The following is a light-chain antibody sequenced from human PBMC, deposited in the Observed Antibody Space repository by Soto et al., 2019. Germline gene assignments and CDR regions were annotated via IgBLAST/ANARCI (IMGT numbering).Light chain of an antibody. J-gene: IGKJ2*01. V-gene: IGKV1-39*01. Sequence: DIQMTQSPSSLSASVGYRVTMTCRASQSIDGYVNWYQQKPGKAPKLLIYAESSSPSGVPSRFSGGGSGTHFTHAISSLQVEDFATYYCQQSYSTPHTFGRGTKVDIK. CDR2: AES. CDR1: QSIDGY. CDR3: QQSYSTPHT.